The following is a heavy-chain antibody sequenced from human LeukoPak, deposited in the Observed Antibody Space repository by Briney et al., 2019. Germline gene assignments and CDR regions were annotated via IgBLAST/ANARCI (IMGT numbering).Heavy chain of an antibody. V-gene: IGHV4-34*01. CDR1: GGSFSGYY. Sequence: SETLSLTCAVYGGSFSGYYWSWIRQPPGKGLEWIGEINHSGSTNYHPSLKSRVTISVDTSKNQFSLKLSSVTAADTAVYYCARYKSVTTYDYWGQGTLVTVSS. D-gene: IGHD4-17*01. CDR2: INHSGST. J-gene: IGHJ4*02. CDR3: ARYKSVTTYDY.